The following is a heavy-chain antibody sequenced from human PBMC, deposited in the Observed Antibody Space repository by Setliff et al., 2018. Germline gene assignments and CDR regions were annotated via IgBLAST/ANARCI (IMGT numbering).Heavy chain of an antibody. CDR2: IYTDGST. CDR3: ARKSGFQYMDV. CDR1: GGSLSSYNY. J-gene: IGHJ6*03. Sequence: SETLSLTCTVSGGSLSSYNYWRSIRQPAGKGLEWIGQIYTDGSTVYNPSLKDRATLSIDASKRQFSLKLTSVTAADTAVYYCARKSGFQYMDVWGKGTTVTVSS. V-gene: IGHV4-61*09. D-gene: IGHD3-3*01.